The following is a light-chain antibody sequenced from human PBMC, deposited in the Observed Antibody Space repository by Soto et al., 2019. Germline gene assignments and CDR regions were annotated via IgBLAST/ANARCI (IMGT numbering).Light chain of an antibody. CDR2: DVT. CDR1: SSDVGSYNR. Sequence: QSVLTQPPSVSGSPGQSVAISCTGTSSDVGSYNRVAWYQQPPGTAPKLIIYDVTNRPSGVPDRFSGSKSGNTAPLTISGLQAEDEADYYCNSFTTSSTYVFGTGTKVTVL. V-gene: IGLV2-18*02. J-gene: IGLJ1*01. CDR3: NSFTTSSTYV.